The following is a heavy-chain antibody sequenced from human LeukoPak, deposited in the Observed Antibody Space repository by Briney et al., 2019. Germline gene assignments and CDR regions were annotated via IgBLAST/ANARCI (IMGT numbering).Heavy chain of an antibody. D-gene: IGHD3-22*01. Sequence: GGSLRLSCAASGFTFSNYWMHWVRQAPGKGLVWVSRINSDGLITNYADSVKGRFTVSRDNPKNTLYLQMNSLRVEDTAVYYCATPLDYYDTSGYHQGGDWGQGTLVTVSS. CDR3: ATPLDYYDTSGYHQGGD. V-gene: IGHV3-74*01. CDR1: GFTFSNYW. CDR2: INSDGLIT. J-gene: IGHJ4*02.